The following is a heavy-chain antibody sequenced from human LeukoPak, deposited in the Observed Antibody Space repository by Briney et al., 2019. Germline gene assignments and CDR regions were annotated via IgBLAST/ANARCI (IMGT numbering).Heavy chain of an antibody. CDR1: GVSFSGNF. V-gene: IGHV4-34*01. CDR2: INHSGST. Sequence: SETLSLTCAVYGVSFSGNFWSWIRQPPGKGLEWIGEINHSGSTNYNPSLKSRVTISVDTSKNQFSLKLSSVTAADTAVYYCARGAIVVVPAAQFDYWGQGTLVTVSS. J-gene: IGHJ4*02. D-gene: IGHD2-2*01. CDR3: ARGAIVVVPAAQFDY.